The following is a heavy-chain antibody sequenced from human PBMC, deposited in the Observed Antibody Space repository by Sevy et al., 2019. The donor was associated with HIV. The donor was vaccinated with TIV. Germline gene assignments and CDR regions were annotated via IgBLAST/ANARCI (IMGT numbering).Heavy chain of an antibody. CDR2: IYWNDDQ. D-gene: IGHD3-22*01. J-gene: IGHJ1*01. CDR1: GFSLTTNGVG. Sequence: SGPTLVKPTQTLTLTCTFSGFSLTTNGVGVGWIRQPPGKALEWLALIYWNDDQRYSPSLKSRLTITKDTSKNQVVLNMTIMDPVDTAKYYSAHRGGVNYYDSDGYYCRAEYFEYWGQGTLVTVSS. V-gene: IGHV2-5*01. CDR3: AHRGGVNYYDSDGYYCRAEYFEY.